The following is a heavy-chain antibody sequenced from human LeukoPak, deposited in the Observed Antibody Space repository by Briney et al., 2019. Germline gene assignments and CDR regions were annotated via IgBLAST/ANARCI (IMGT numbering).Heavy chain of an antibody. V-gene: IGHV5-10-1*01. Sequence: PGESLKISCQGSGSRFTSYWISWVRPVPGKGLEWMGRIDPSDSYTNYSPSFQGHVTISADKSISTAYLQWSSLKASDTAMYYCARSRHGIAAAGTRSWFDPWGQGTLVTVSS. J-gene: IGHJ5*02. CDR2: IDPSDSYT. CDR1: GSRFTSYW. D-gene: IGHD6-13*01. CDR3: ARSRHGIAAAGTRSWFDP.